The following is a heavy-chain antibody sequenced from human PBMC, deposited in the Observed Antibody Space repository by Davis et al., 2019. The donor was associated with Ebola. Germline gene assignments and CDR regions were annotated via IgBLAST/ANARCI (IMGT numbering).Heavy chain of an antibody. V-gene: IGHV3-21*01. CDR1: GFTFSSYE. D-gene: IGHD3-22*01. CDR3: AKDSSMIVVVTYDY. Sequence: GESLKISCAASGFTFSSYEMNWVRQAPGKGLEWVSSISSSSSYIYYADSVKGRFTISRDNAKNSLYLQMNSLRAEDTAVYYCAKDSSMIVVVTYDYWGQGTLVTVSS. J-gene: IGHJ4*02. CDR2: ISSSSSYI.